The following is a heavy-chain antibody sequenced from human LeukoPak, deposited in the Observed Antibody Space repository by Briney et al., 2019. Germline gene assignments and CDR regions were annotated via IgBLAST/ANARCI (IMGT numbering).Heavy chain of an antibody. Sequence: GESLRLSCAASGLSLNVDAMHWPRPAPGQGREWVAAISWNGGSIRYAHSVRGRFTISRGNGDNALYLQMTSLRADDTAVYYCARATAGRSGWWEGALDVWGPGTVVTVSS. D-gene: IGHD1-26*01. V-gene: IGHV3-9*01. CDR3: ARATAGRSGWWEGALDV. CDR2: ISWNGGSI. J-gene: IGHJ3*01. CDR1: GLSLNVDA.